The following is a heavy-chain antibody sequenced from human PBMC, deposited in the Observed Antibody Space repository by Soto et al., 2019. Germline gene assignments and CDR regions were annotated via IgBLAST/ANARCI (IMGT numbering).Heavy chain of an antibody. CDR1: GGSISSSSYY. CDR2: IYYSGTT. J-gene: IGHJ3*02. Sequence: PSETLSLTCTVSGGSISSSSYYWGWIRQPPGKGLEWIGSIYYSGTTHSNPSLKSRVTISVDTSKNQFSLKLSSVTAADTAVYYCARLVRYLDWLPKDDAFDIWGQGTMVTGSS. V-gene: IGHV4-39*01. D-gene: IGHD3-9*01. CDR3: ARLVRYLDWLPKDDAFDI.